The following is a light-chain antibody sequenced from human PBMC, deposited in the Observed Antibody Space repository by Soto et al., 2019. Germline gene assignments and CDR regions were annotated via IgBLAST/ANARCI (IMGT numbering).Light chain of an antibody. V-gene: IGKV1-5*01. J-gene: IGKJ1*01. CDR3: QQQETFSGT. Sequence: DIQMTQSPSTLSASVGDTVPVTCRASQSVSGWLAWYQQKPGEDPKLLIYDASALPRGVPSRFSGSGSGIKFNLTIARLQTDDFATYECQQQETFSGTFGPGTKGDIK. CDR2: DAS. CDR1: QSVSGW.